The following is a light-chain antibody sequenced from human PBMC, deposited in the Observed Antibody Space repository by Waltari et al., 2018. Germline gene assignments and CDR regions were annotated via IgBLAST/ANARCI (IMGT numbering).Light chain of an antibody. CDR3: QQYNNLQT. CDR2: DAP. J-gene: IGKJ2*01. Sequence: EIVMTQSPAALSVSPGERATLSCRASQSVTSNLAWYQKKRGHSPRLLIYDAPIRATGIPARFSGRGSGTEFTLTISSLQSEDFAVYYCQQYNNLQTFGQGTKLELK. CDR1: QSVTSN. V-gene: IGKV3D-15*01.